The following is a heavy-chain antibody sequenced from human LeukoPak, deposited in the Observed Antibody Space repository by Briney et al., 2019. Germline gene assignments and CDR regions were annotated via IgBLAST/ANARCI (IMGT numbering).Heavy chain of an antibody. D-gene: IGHD3-10*01. V-gene: IGHV4-34*01. J-gene: IGHJ4*02. CDR3: ARGTMVRGVIILSYYFDY. CDR2: INHSGST. CDR1: GGSFSGYY. Sequence: SETLSLTCAVYGGSFSGYYWSWIRQPPGKGLEWIGEINHSGSTNYNPSLKSRVTISVDTSKNQFSLKLSSVTAADTAVYYCARGTMVRGVIILSYYFDYWGQGTLVTVSS.